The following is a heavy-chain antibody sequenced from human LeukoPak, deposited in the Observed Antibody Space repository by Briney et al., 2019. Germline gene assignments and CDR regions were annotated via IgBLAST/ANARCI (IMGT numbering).Heavy chain of an antibody. CDR1: GGSISSYY. J-gene: IGHJ3*02. V-gene: IGHV4-59*01. D-gene: IGHD3-22*01. Sequence: NPSETLSLTCTVSGGSISSYYWSWIRQPPGKGLEWIGYIYYSGSTTYNPSLKSRVAMSVDTSKSQISVKLSSVTAADTALYYCAXXXXSXSGYXFYGFDMWGQGTMVTVSS. CDR2: IYYSGST. CDR3: AXXXXSXSGYXFYGFDM.